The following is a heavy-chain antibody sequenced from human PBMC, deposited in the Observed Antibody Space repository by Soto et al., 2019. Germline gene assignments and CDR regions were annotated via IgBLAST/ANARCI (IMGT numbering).Heavy chain of an antibody. J-gene: IGHJ5*01. CDR3: ARVGRSSTSCRDTFDS. Sequence: PSETLSLTCTVSGGSINSYFWHWIRQPAEKGLEWIGRFYTGGTTNYNPSFKSRVTMSVDTSKNQFSLKLNSVTAADTAVYFCARVGRSSTSCRDTFDSWGQGFLVTVSS. CDR1: GGSINSYF. CDR2: FYTGGTT. V-gene: IGHV4-4*07. D-gene: IGHD2-2*01.